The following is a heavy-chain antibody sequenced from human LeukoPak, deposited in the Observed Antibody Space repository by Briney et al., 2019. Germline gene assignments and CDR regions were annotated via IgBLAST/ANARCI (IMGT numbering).Heavy chain of an antibody. CDR2: IYYSGST. Sequence: SETLSLTCTVSGVSTSSGDYYWSWIRQPPGKGLEWIGYIYYSGSTYYNPSLKSRVTISVDTSKNQFPLRLSSVTAADTAVYYCARVKAVPAAILIWGQGTLVTVSS. CDR3: ARVKAVPAAILI. V-gene: IGHV4-30-4*01. J-gene: IGHJ4*02. CDR1: GVSTSSGDYY. D-gene: IGHD2-2*02.